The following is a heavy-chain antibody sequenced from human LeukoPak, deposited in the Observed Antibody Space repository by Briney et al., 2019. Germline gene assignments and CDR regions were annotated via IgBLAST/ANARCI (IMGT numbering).Heavy chain of an antibody. CDR3: ARAEVPALTYYYYGMDV. CDR2: IIPIFGTA. Sequence: ASVKVSCKASGGTVSSYAISWVRQAPGQGLEWMGGIIPIFGTANYAQKFQGRVTITADESTSTAYMELSSLRSEDTAVYYCARAEVPALTYYYYGMDVWGQGTTVTVSS. V-gene: IGHV1-69*01. D-gene: IGHD2-2*01. J-gene: IGHJ6*02. CDR1: GGTVSSYA.